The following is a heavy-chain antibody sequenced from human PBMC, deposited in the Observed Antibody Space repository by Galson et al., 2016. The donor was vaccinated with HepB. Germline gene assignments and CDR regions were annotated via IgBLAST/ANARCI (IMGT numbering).Heavy chain of an antibody. CDR2: IHHSGNT. J-gene: IGHJ4*02. Sequence: SETLSLTCVVPGGSISIGNWYSWVRQPPGKELEWIGEIHHSGNTNYNSSLKSRVAMSADKSKNQFSLKLSFVTAADTAVYYCARDSGVTAARTSFLFDSWGQGTLVTVSS. D-gene: IGHD6-13*01. CDR1: GGSISIGNW. CDR3: ARDSGVTAARTSFLFDS. V-gene: IGHV4-4*02.